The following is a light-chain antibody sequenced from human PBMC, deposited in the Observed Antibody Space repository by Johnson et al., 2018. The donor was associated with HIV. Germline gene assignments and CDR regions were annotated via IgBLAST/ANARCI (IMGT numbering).Light chain of an antibody. CDR3: GTWDSSLSASYV. Sequence: QSVLTQPPSVSAAPGQKVTISCSGSSSNVGNNYVSWYQQLPGTAPKLLIYETNKRPSGIPDRFPGSKPGTSATLGITGLQTGDEADYYCGTWDSSLSASYVLGTGTKVAVL. V-gene: IGLV1-51*02. CDR1: SSNVGNNY. CDR2: ETN. J-gene: IGLJ1*01.